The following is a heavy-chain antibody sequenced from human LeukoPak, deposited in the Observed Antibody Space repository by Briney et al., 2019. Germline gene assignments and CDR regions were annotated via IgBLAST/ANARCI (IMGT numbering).Heavy chain of an antibody. CDR3: AKELGYCSGGSCPVGAFDI. Sequence: GGSLRLSCAASGFTFSSYTIHWVRQAPGKGLEWVAVISYDGSNKWYADSVKGRFTISRDNSKNTLYLQMNSLRAEDTAVYYCAKELGYCSGGSCPVGAFDIWGQGTMVTVSS. CDR2: ISYDGSNK. V-gene: IGHV3-30-3*02. CDR1: GFTFSSYT. J-gene: IGHJ3*02. D-gene: IGHD2-15*01.